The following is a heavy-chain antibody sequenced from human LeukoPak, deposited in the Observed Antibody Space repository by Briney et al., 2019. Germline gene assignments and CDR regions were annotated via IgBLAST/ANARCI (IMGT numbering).Heavy chain of an antibody. Sequence: SETLSLTCTVSGGSISSGGYSWSWIRQPPGKGLEWIGYIYHNGNTYYSPSLKSRVTISVGRSKNQLSLKLSSVTAADTAMYYCASGGYSYGFDYWGQGTLVTVSS. D-gene: IGHD5-18*01. CDR2: IYHNGNT. CDR3: ASGGYSYGFDY. J-gene: IGHJ4*02. CDR1: GGSISSGGYS. V-gene: IGHV4-30-2*01.